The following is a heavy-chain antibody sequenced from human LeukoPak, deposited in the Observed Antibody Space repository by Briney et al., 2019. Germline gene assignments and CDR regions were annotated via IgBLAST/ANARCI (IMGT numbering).Heavy chain of an antibody. D-gene: IGHD6-19*01. CDR3: ASGTYSSGWYAYYYYYMDV. Sequence: SETLSLTCAVYGGSFSGYYWSWIRQPPGKGLEWIGEINHSGSTNYNPSLKSRVTISVDTSKNQFSLKLSSVTAADTAVYYCASGTYSSGWYAYYYYYMDVWGKGTTVTTSS. V-gene: IGHV4-34*01. J-gene: IGHJ6*03. CDR1: GGSFSGYY. CDR2: INHSGST.